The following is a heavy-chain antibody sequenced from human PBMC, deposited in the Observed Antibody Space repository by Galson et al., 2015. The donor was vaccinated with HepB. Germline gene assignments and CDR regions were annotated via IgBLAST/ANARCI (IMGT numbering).Heavy chain of an antibody. CDR1: GFTFSWYW. J-gene: IGHJ4*02. D-gene: IGHD5-24*01. Sequence: SLRLSCATSGFTFSWYWMHWVRQAPGKGLVWVSRINSDGSSTIYADSVEGRFTISRDNAKNTLYLQMNSLRTEDTAVYYCVREDKDGYNFDYWGQGTLVTVSS. CDR2: INSDGSST. V-gene: IGHV3-74*01. CDR3: VREDKDGYNFDY.